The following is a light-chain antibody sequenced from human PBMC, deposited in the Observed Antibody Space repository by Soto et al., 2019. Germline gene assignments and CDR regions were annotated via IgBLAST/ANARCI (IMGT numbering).Light chain of an antibody. Sequence: DIQMTQSPSSLSASVGDTISITCQASQDIGNYLNWFQQRPGKAPELLIFDASNLDTGVPSRFSGSGSGTNFSFTISRLQPEDFATFFCQQYDNLPLTFGGGTKVEVK. J-gene: IGKJ4*01. CDR2: DAS. CDR1: QDIGNY. V-gene: IGKV1-33*01. CDR3: QQYDNLPLT.